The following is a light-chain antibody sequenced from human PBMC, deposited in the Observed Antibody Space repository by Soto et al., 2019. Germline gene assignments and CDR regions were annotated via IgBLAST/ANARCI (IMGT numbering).Light chain of an antibody. Sequence: AIQMTQSPSSLSASVGDRVTITCRASQGITNDLGWYQQKPGKAPKLLIYAASSLQSGVPSRFSGSGSGTEFTLTISSLQAEDCATYYCLQDYNYPRTFGQGTKVDIK. CDR3: LQDYNYPRT. J-gene: IGKJ1*01. CDR2: AAS. CDR1: QGITND. V-gene: IGKV1-6*01.